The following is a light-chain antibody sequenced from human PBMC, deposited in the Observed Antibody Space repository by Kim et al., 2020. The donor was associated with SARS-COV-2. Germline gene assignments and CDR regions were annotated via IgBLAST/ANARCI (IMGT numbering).Light chain of an antibody. CDR1: NNNVDHQG. J-gene: IGLJ3*02. V-gene: IGLV10-54*01. CDR3: TAWDSSLSAWV. Sequence: QTATVTCTVNNNNVDHQGAAWLQQHQGHPPKLLSYRNNNRPSGISERFSASRSGNTASLTITGLQPEDEADYYCTAWDSSLSAWVFGGGTQLTVL. CDR2: RNN.